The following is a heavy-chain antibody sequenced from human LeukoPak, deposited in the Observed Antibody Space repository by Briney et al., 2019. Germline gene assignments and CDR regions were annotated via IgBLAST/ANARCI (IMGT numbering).Heavy chain of an antibody. CDR2: IYYSGST. V-gene: IGHV4-59*08. CDR3: ARGLYYDSMDV. Sequence: SETLSLTCTVSGGSISSYYWSWIRQPPGKGLEWIGYIYYSGSTNYNPSLKSRDTISVDTSKNQFSLKLSSVTAADTAVYYCARGLYYDSMDVWGQGTTVTVSS. D-gene: IGHD3-22*01. J-gene: IGHJ6*02. CDR1: GGSISSYY.